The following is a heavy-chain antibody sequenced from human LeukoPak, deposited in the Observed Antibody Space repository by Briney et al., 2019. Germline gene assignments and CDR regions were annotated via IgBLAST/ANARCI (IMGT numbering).Heavy chain of an antibody. Sequence: GGSLRLSCAASGFTFSSYAMHWVRQAPGKGLEWVAVISYDGSNKYYADSVKGRFTISRDNSKNTLYLQMNSLRAEDTAVYYCARGTYPYQLRTFDYWGQGTLVTVSS. J-gene: IGHJ4*02. D-gene: IGHD2-2*01. CDR1: GFTFSSYA. CDR3: ARGTYPYQLRTFDY. V-gene: IGHV3-30-3*01. CDR2: ISYDGSNK.